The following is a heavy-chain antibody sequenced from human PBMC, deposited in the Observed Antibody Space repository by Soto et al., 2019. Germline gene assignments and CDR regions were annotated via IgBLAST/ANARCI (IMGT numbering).Heavy chain of an antibody. D-gene: IGHD3-10*01. J-gene: IGHJ3*02. CDR2: ISWNSGSI. CDR3: AKELGPRSLWFGGLRPDAFDI. V-gene: IGHV3-9*01. Sequence: EVQLVESGGGLVQPGRSLRLSCAASGFTFDDYAMHWVRQAPGKGLEWVSGISWNSGSIGYADSVKGRFTISRDNAKNSLYLEKNNHRAGDKAFYFCAKELGPRSLWFGGLRPDAFDIWGQGTMVTVSS. CDR1: GFTFDDYA.